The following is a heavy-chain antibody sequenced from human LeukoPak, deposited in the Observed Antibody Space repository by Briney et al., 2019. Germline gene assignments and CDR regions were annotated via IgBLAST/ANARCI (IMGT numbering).Heavy chain of an antibody. CDR2: MNPNSGNT. J-gene: IGHJ4*02. V-gene: IGHV1-8*03. D-gene: IGHD3-16*02. CDR3: ARTMSYHWRIDY. Sequence: ASVKVSCTASGYTFTSYDINWVRQATGQGLEWMGWMNPNSGNTGYAQKFQGRVTITRNTSISTAYMELSSLTSDDTAMYYCARTMSYHWRIDYWGQGTLVTVSS. CDR1: GYTFTSYD.